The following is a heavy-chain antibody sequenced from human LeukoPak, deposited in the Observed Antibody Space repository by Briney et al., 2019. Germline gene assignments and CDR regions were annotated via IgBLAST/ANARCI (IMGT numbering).Heavy chain of an antibody. CDR1: GYTFTGYY. CDR3: AGERVGEVVPAAILAFDI. D-gene: IGHD2-2*01. Sequence: GASVKVSCKASGYTFTGYYMHWVRQAPGQGLEWMGWINPNSGGTNYAQKFQGRVTMTRDTSISTAYMELSRLRSDDTAVYYCAGERVGEVVPAAILAFDIWGQGTMVTVSS. V-gene: IGHV1-2*02. J-gene: IGHJ3*02. CDR2: INPNSGGT.